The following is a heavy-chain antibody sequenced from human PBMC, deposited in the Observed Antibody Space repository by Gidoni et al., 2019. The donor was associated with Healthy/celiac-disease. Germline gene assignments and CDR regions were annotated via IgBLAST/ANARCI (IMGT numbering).Heavy chain of an antibody. Sequence: QVQLVQSGAEVKKPGSSVTVSCKASGGTFSSSAISWVRQAPGQGLEWMGGIIPIFGTANYAQKFQGRVTITADESTSTAYMELSSLRSEDTAVYYCAREMVGYCSSTSCSNYYYYYGMDVWGQGTTVTVSS. CDR3: AREMVGYCSSTSCSNYYYYYGMDV. CDR1: GGTFSSSA. V-gene: IGHV1-69*01. CDR2: IIPIFGTA. J-gene: IGHJ6*02. D-gene: IGHD2-2*01.